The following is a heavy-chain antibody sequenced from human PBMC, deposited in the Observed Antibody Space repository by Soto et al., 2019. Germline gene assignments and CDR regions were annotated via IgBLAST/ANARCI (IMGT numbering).Heavy chain of an antibody. J-gene: IGHJ6*02. D-gene: IGHD6-19*01. CDR3: ARVYPGSGWPYHYYGMDV. Sequence: GGSLRLSCVASGFTFSTYWMSWVRQAPGKGLEWVANIRQDGSEKYYVDSVKDRFTISRDNAKNSLYLQMNSLRAEDSAVYYCARVYPGSGWPYHYYGMDVWGQGTTVTVSS. CDR1: GFTFSTYW. CDR2: IRQDGSEK. V-gene: IGHV3-7*01.